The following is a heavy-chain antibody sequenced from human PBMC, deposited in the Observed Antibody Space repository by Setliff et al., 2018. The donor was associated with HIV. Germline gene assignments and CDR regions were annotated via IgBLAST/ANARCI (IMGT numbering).Heavy chain of an antibody. J-gene: IGHJ4*02. V-gene: IGHV4-34*01. CDR2: IDQSGTT. Sequence: SETLSLTCAVYGGSFNDYYWTWIRQPPGKGLEWIGEIDQSGTTNYNPSLKSRVTISVDTSKNQFSLKLNSVTAADTAVYYCARGSMPDYWGQGTLVTVSS. CDR3: ARGSMPDY. CDR1: GGSFNDYY. D-gene: IGHD2-2*01.